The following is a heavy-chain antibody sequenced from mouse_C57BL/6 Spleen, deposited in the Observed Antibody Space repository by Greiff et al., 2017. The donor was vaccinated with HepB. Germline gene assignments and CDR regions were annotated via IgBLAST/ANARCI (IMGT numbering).Heavy chain of an antibody. J-gene: IGHJ2*01. CDR2: IYPGDGDT. CDR3: ARGGGSFDY. Sequence: QVQLQQSGPELVKPGASVKISCKASGYAFSSSWMNWVKQRPGKGLEWIGRIYPGDGDTNYNGKFKGKATLTADKSSSTAYMQLSSLTSEDSAVYFCARGGGSFDYWGQGTTLTVSS. D-gene: IGHD1-1*02. V-gene: IGHV1-82*01. CDR1: GYAFSSSW.